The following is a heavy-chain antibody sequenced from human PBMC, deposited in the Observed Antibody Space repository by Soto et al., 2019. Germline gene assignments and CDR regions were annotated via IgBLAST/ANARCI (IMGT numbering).Heavy chain of an antibody. CDR3: ARLLEAGTGYSSGWYVNWFDP. CDR2: IYYSGST. V-gene: IGHV4-39*01. Sequence: SETLSLTCTVSGGSISSSSYYWGWIRQPPGKGLEWIGSIYYSGSTYYNPSLKSRVTISVDTSKNQFSLKLSSVTAADTAVYYCARLLEAGTGYSSGWYVNWFDPWGQGTLV. D-gene: IGHD6-19*01. CDR1: GGSISSSSYY. J-gene: IGHJ5*02.